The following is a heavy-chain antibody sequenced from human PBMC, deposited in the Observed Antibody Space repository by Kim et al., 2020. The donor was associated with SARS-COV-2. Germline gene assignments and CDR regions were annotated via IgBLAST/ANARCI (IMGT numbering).Heavy chain of an antibody. CDR3: ARDKEDSGSYYVPLYYFDY. Sequence: ASVKVSCNASGYTFTGYYMHWVRQAPGQGLEWMGWINPNSGGTNYAQKFQGRVTMTRDTSISTAYMELSRLRSDDTAVYYCARDKEDSGSYYVPLYYFDYWGQGTLVTVSS. CDR1: GYTFTGYY. CDR2: INPNSGGT. D-gene: IGHD1-26*01. V-gene: IGHV1-2*02. J-gene: IGHJ4*02.